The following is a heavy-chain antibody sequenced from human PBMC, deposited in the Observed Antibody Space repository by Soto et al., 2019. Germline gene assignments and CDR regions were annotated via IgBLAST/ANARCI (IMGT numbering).Heavy chain of an antibody. Sequence: ASVNVSCKASGYTFTSYYMHWVRQAPGQGLEWMGIINPSGGSTSYAQKFQGRVTMTRDTSTSTVYMELSSLRSEDTAVYYCARVGSGWYVFEYYYYGMDVWGQGTTVTVSS. J-gene: IGHJ6*02. CDR3: ARVGSGWYVFEYYYYGMDV. D-gene: IGHD6-19*01. CDR1: GYTFTSYY. V-gene: IGHV1-46*01. CDR2: INPSGGST.